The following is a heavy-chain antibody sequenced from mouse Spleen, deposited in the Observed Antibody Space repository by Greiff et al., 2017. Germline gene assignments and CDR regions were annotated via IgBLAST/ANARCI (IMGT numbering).Heavy chain of an antibody. J-gene: IGHJ2*01. CDR3: ARYKGDYYGSFDY. V-gene: IGHV7-3*01. CDR2: IRNKANGYTT. Sequence: EVKLMESGGGLVQPGGSLSLSCAASGFTFTDYYMSWVRQPPGKALEWLGFIRNKANGYTTEYSASVKGRFTISRDNSQSILYPQMNALRAEDSATYYCARYKGDYYGSFDYWGQGTTLTVSS. CDR1: GFTFTDYY. D-gene: IGHD1-1*01.